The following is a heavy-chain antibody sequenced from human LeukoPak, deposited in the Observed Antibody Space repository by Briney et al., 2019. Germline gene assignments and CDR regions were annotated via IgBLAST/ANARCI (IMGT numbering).Heavy chain of an antibody. V-gene: IGHV3-74*01. CDR1: GFTFSTYW. Sequence: PGGSLRLSCAASGFTFSTYWMHWVRQAPGKGLVWVSRINSDGSSTNYADSVKGRFTISRDNTKNTLYLQMNSLRAEDTAVYYCARQSTGYSSGWYVDWFDPWGQGTLVTVSS. CDR3: ARQSTGYSSGWYVDWFDP. D-gene: IGHD6-19*01. J-gene: IGHJ5*02. CDR2: INSDGSST.